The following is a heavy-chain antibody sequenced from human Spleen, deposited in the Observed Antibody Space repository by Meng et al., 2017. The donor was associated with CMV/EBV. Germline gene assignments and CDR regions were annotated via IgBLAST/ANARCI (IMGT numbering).Heavy chain of an antibody. V-gene: IGHV3-15*01. J-gene: IGHJ3*02. CDR3: TTYCSSTSCHLASDAFDI. CDR1: GFTFSNAW. D-gene: IGHD2-2*01. CDR2: IKSKTDGGTT. Sequence: GGSLRLSCAASGFTFSNAWMSWVRQAPGKGLEWVGRIKSKTDGGTTDYAAPVKGRFTISRDDSKNTLYLQMNSLKTEDTAVYYCTTYCSSTSCHLASDAFDIWGQGTMVTVSS.